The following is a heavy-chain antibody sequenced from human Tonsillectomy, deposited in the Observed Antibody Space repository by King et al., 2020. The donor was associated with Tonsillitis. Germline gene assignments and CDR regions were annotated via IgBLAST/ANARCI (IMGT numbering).Heavy chain of an antibody. D-gene: IGHD2-2*01. CDR2: INHSGST. V-gene: IGHV4-34*01. J-gene: IGHJ5*02. CDR1: GGSFSGYY. CDR3: ARQGCSSTSCYEAWFDP. Sequence: VQLQQWGAGLLKPSETLSLTCAVYGGSFSGYYWSWIRQPPGKGLEWIGEINHSGSTNYNPSLKSRVTISVDTSQNQFSLKLSSVTAADTAVYYCARQGCSSTSCYEAWFDPWGQGTLVTVSS.